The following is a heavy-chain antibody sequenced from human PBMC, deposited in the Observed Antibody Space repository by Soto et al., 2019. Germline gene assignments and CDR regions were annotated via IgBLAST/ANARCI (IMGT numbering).Heavy chain of an antibody. Sequence: PRGYLRLSCADSRFTFRLYAMHWVRQAPGKGLEWVALMSYDGSNEYYADSVKGRFTISRDNSKNTLYLQMNSLRAEDTAVYYCAKDGSHNFDYWGQGT. CDR3: AKDGSHNFDY. CDR1: RFTFRLYA. D-gene: IGHD1-26*01. CDR2: MSYDGSNE. J-gene: IGHJ4*02. V-gene: IGHV3-30*18.